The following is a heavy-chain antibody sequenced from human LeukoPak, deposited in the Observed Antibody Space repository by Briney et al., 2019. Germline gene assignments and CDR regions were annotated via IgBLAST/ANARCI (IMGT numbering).Heavy chain of an antibody. Sequence: GGSLRLSCAASGFTFSYYGMHWVRQAPGKGLEWVALMWFDASNAYYTDSVKGRFTISRDNSNNTPYLQMNSLRVEDTAVYYCAKGNYDFWSGHNDAFDFWGPGTMVTVSS. CDR1: GFTFSYYG. CDR3: AKGNYDFWSGHNDAFDF. D-gene: IGHD3-3*01. J-gene: IGHJ3*01. V-gene: IGHV3-33*03. CDR2: MWFDASNA.